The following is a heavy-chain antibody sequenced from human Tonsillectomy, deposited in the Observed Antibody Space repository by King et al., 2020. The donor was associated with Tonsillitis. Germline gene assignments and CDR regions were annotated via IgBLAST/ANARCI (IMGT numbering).Heavy chain of an antibody. CDR3: ARGGIAVAGAYYYYGMDV. J-gene: IGHJ6*02. CDR1: GFTFSSYG. V-gene: IGHV3-33*01. D-gene: IGHD6-19*01. CDR2: IWYDGSNK. Sequence: VQLVESGGGVVQPGRSLRLSCAASGFTFSSYGMHLVRQAPGKGLEWVAVIWYDGSNKYYADSVKGRFTISRENSKNTLYLQMNSLIAEDTALYYCARGGIAVAGAYYYYGMDVWGQGTTVTVSS.